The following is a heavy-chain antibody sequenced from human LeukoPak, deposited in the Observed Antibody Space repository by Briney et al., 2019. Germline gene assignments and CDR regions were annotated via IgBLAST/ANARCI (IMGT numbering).Heavy chain of an antibody. CDR2: IYYNGHT. CDR3: ARVFMSGSYFFFDY. Sequence: SETLSLTCTVSGGSISNGGYYWSWIRQLPGKGLEWIGYIYYNGHTYYNPSLKSRVVISVDTSKNQFSLKLSSVTAADTAVYYCARVFMSGSYFFFDYWGQGTLVTVSS. V-gene: IGHV4-31*03. D-gene: IGHD1-26*01. CDR1: GGSISNGGYY. J-gene: IGHJ4*02.